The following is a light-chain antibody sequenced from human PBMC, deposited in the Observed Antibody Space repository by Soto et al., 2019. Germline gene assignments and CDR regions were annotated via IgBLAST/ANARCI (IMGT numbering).Light chain of an antibody. V-gene: IGLV4-69*01. CDR1: SGHSSYA. Sequence: QPVLTQSPSASASLGASVKLTCTLSSGHSSYAIAWHQQQPEKGPRYLMKLNSDGSHSKGDGIPDRFSGSSSGDERYLTISLLQSXXXADYYCQTWGTGIHYVFGTGTKLTV. J-gene: IGLJ1*01. CDR2: LNSDGSH. CDR3: QTWGTGIHYV.